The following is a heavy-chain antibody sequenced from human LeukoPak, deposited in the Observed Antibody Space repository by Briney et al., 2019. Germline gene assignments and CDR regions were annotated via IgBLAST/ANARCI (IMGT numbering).Heavy chain of an antibody. CDR1: GGSFSGYY. J-gene: IGHJ2*01. CDR3: VRGQFFFAF. Sequence: SETLSLTCAVYGGSFSGYYWSWIRQPPGKGLEWIGEMHYSGATNYNPSLKSRVTISADTSVNQFSLKLTSVTAADTAVYYCVRGQFFFAFWSRGTPDTVSS. D-gene: IGHD3-3*01. CDR2: MHYSGAT. V-gene: IGHV4-34*01.